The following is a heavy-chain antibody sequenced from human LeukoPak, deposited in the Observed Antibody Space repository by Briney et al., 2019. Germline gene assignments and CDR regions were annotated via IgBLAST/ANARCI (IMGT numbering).Heavy chain of an antibody. V-gene: IGHV3-66*01. J-gene: IGHJ4*02. CDR1: GFTVSSNY. D-gene: IGHD3-22*01. CDR2: IYSGGST. CDR3: AKDLPLYYYDSSGYYPDY. Sequence: GGSLGLSCAASGFTVSSNYMSWVRQAPGKGLEWVSVIYSGGSTYYADSVKGRFTISRDNSKNTLYLQMNSLRAEDTAVYYCAKDLPLYYYDSSGYYPDYWGQGTLVTVSS.